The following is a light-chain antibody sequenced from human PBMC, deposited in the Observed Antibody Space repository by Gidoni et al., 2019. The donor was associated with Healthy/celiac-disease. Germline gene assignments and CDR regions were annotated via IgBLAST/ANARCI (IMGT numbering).Light chain of an antibody. V-gene: IGKV3-20*01. CDR2: GAS. CDR1: QRVSSSY. CDR3: QQYGSSSYT. J-gene: IGKJ2*01. Sequence: IVLTQSPGTLSLSPGERATLSCRASQRVSSSYLAWYQQKPGQAPRLLIYGASSRATGIPDRFSGSGSGTDFTLTISRLEPEDVAVYYCQQYGSSSYTFGQGTKLEIK.